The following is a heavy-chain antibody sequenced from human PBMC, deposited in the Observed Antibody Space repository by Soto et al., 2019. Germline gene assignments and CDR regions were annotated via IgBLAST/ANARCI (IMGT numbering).Heavy chain of an antibody. CDR1: GDSVSSNSAA. CDR2: TYYRSKWYS. Sequence: LTCAISGDSVSSNSAAWNWIRQSPSRGFEWLGRTYYRSKWYSEYAVSVKGRITINPDPSKNHFSLQLNSVTPEDAAVYYCARTGGPIDSWGQGTLVTVSS. J-gene: IGHJ4*02. D-gene: IGHD3-16*01. V-gene: IGHV6-1*01. CDR3: ARTGGPIDS.